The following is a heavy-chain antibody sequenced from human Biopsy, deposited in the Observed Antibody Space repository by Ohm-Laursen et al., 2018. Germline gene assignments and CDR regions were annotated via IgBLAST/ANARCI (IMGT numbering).Heavy chain of an antibody. Sequence: PSETLSLTCTVSGGSISDSTYHWGWIRQSPGKGLEWIGNIYYSGNTDYSPSLKSRVTISVDTSNNQFSLKLRSVTAADTAVYYCARQVDFWSGYVDYWGQGTLVAVSP. CDR3: ARQVDFWSGYVDY. V-gene: IGHV4-39*01. CDR2: IYYSGNT. D-gene: IGHD3-3*01. CDR1: GGSISDSTYH. J-gene: IGHJ4*02.